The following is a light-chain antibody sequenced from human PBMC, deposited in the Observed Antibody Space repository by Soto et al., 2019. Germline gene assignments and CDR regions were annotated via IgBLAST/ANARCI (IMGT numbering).Light chain of an antibody. V-gene: IGKV1-27*01. CDR3: QKYNNASWT. J-gene: IGKJ1*01. CDR2: AAS. Sequence: DIQMTQSPSSLSASVGDRVTITCRASQGISNYLAWYQQKQGKVPKLLIYAASTLQSGVPSRCSGSGSGTDFTLTISSLQPEDVETYYCQKYNNASWTFGQGTKVEIK. CDR1: QGISNY.